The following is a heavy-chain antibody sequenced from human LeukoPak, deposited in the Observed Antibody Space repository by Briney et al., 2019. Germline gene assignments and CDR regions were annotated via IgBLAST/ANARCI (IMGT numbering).Heavy chain of an antibody. D-gene: IGHD6-13*01. J-gene: IGHJ4*02. CDR2: ISWNSGSI. V-gene: IGHV3-9*01. CDR1: GFTFDDYA. Sequence: PGGSLTLSCAASGFTFDDYAMHWVRQAPGKGLEWVSGISWNSGSIGYADSVKGRFTIFRDNAKNSLYLQMNSLRAEDTALYYCAGIAAAGTGYWGQGTLVTVSS. CDR3: AGIAAAGTGY.